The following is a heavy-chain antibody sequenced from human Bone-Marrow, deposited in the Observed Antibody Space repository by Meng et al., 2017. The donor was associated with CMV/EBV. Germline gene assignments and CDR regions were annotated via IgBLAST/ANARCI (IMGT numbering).Heavy chain of an antibody. CDR3: AKGDRGSGSYSSYYSMEI. V-gene: IGHV3-23*01. D-gene: IGHD1-26*01. CDR2: ISGSGGST. Sequence: GESLKISWAASGITFTSYAMSWVRQAPGKGLEWVSTISGSGGSTYYADSVKGRFTISRDSSKNTLYLQMSSLRAEDTAVYYCAKGDRGSGSYSSYYSMEIWGQGTTVTVSS. J-gene: IGHJ6*02. CDR1: GITFTSYA.